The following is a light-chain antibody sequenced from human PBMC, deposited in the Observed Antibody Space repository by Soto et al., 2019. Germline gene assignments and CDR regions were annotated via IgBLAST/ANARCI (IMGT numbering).Light chain of an antibody. Sequence: QSALTQPASVSGSPGQSITISCTGTSSDVGGYNYVSWYQHHPGKAPKLIIYDVSNRPSGVSIRFSGAKSDNTAALTISGLQPEDEADDHCSSYTTSNTRQIVFGTGTKLTVL. V-gene: IGLV2-14*03. CDR2: DVS. CDR3: SSYTTSNTRQIV. J-gene: IGLJ1*01. CDR1: SSDVGGYNY.